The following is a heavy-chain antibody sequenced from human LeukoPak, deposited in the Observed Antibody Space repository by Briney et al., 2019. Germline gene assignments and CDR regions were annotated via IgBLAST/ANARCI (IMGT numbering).Heavy chain of an antibody. J-gene: IGHJ4*02. D-gene: IGHD5-12*01. V-gene: IGHV4-59*08. Sequence: SETLSLTCTVSGGSISTYYWSWIRQPPGKGLEWIGYIHYSGTTNYNPSLKNRVTISLDTSKNQFSLNLSSVTAADTAVYYCARMGGYSGYATHWGQGTLVTVSS. CDR2: IHYSGTT. CDR3: ARMGGYSGYATH. CDR1: GGSISTYY.